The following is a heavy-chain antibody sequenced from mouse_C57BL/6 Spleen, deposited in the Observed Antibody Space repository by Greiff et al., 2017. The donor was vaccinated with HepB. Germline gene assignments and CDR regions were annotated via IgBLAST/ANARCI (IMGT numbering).Heavy chain of an antibody. V-gene: IGHV5-17*01. J-gene: IGHJ2*01. Sequence: EVHLVGSGGGLVKPGGSLKLSCAASGFTFSDYGMHWVRQAPEKGLEWVAYISSGSSTIYYADTVKGRFTISRDNAKNTLFLQMTSLRSEDTAMYYCATYDYDVDYWGQGTTLTVSS. CDR3: ATYDYDVDY. CDR1: GFTFSDYG. D-gene: IGHD2-4*01. CDR2: ISSGSSTI.